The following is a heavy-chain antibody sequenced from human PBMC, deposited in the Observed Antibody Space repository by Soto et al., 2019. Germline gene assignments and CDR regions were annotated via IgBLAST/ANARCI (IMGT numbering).Heavy chain of an antibody. J-gene: IGHJ6*02. Sequence: GGSLRLSCAASGFTFSIYGMHWVRHAPGKGLEWVAVISYDGSNKYYADSVKGRFTISRDNSKNTLYLQMNSLRAEDTAVYYCAKDAAYYDFWSGYYPYYYYGMDVWGQGTTVTVSS. CDR1: GFTFSIYG. D-gene: IGHD3-3*01. V-gene: IGHV3-30*18. CDR2: ISYDGSNK. CDR3: AKDAAYYDFWSGYYPYYYYGMDV.